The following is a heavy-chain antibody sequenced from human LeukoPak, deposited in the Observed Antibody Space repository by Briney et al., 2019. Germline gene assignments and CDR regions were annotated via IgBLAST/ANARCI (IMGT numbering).Heavy chain of an antibody. Sequence: ASVKVSCKASGYTFTSYGISWVRQAPGQGLEWMGWISAYNGNTNYAQKLQGRVTMTTDTSTSTAYMELRSLRSDDTAVYYCAREGRYYDSSGPPLLWGQGTLVTVSS. D-gene: IGHD3-22*01. V-gene: IGHV1-18*01. CDR2: ISAYNGNT. CDR1: GYTFTSYG. J-gene: IGHJ4*02. CDR3: AREGRYYDSSGPPLL.